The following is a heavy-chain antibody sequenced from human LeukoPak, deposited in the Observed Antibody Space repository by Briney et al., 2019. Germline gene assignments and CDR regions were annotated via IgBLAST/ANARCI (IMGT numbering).Heavy chain of an antibody. D-gene: IGHD6-19*01. Sequence: SPSETLSLTCTVSGGSISSYYWSWIRQPPGKGLEWIGYIYYSGSTNYNPSLKSRVTISVDTSKNQFSLKLSSVTAADTAVYYCARVGIAVAGTWNWFDPWGQGTLVTVSS. CDR3: ARVGIAVAGTWNWFDP. J-gene: IGHJ5*02. CDR2: IYYSGST. V-gene: IGHV4-59*01. CDR1: GGSISSYY.